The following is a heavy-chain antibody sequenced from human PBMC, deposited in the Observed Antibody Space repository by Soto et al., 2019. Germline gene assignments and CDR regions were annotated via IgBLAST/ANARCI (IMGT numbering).Heavy chain of an antibody. J-gene: IGHJ4*02. D-gene: IGHD1-26*01. CDR2: IYYSGST. V-gene: IGHV4-59*01. CDR1: AGSISSYS. Sequence: PKTLSLTCTGSAGSISSYSWSLIRQPPGKGLEWIGYIYYSGSTNYNPSLKSRVTISVDTSKNQFSLKLSSVTAADTAVYYCARDGPQGSYYFDYWGQGTLVTVS. CDR3: ARDGPQGSYYFDY.